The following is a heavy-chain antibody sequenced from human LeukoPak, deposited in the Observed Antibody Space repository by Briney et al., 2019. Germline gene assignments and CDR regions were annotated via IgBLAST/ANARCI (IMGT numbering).Heavy chain of an antibody. V-gene: IGHV1-18*01. Sequence: ASVKVSCKASGYTFTSYGISWVRQAPGQGLEWVGWISAYNGNSNYAQKFQGRVTMTTDTSTSTGYMELRSLRSDDTAVYYCARVHSYCSTTSCLDYWGQGPLVTVSS. D-gene: IGHD2-2*01. CDR1: GYTFTSYG. CDR2: ISAYNGNS. J-gene: IGHJ4*02. CDR3: ARVHSYCSTTSCLDY.